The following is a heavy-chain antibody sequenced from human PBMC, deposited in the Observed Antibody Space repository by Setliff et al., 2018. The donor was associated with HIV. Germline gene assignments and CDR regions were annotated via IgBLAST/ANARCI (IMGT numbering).Heavy chain of an antibody. CDR3: ARLTTTYYYDSSAYYHPV. J-gene: IGHJ4*02. D-gene: IGHD3-22*01. CDR2: INHSGST. Sequence: PSETLSLTCAVYGGSFSGYYWSWIRQPPGKGLEWIGEINHSGSTNYNPSLKSRVTISVDTSKNQFSLKLSSVTAADTAVFYCARLTTTYYYDSSAYYHPVWGQGTLVTVPS. V-gene: IGHV4-34*01. CDR1: GGSFSGYY.